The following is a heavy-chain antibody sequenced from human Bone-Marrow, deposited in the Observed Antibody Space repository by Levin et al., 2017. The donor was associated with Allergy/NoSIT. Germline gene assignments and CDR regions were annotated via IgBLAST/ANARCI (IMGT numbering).Heavy chain of an antibody. CDR2: ISSDGSRE. CDR1: GFTFSAYG. D-gene: IGHD2-8*02. CDR3: AKGASGATDY. J-gene: IGHJ4*02. V-gene: IGHV3-30*18. Sequence: GESLKISCVGSGFTFSAYGMHWVRQAPGKGLEWVSVISSDGSREKFIDSVKGRFVISRDNAKNTLYLQMNSLRREDTGVYYCAKGASGATDYWGRGTHVTVSS.